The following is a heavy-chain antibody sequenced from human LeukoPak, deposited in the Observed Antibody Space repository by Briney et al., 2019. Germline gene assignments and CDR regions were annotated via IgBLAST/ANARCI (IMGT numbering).Heavy chain of an antibody. J-gene: IGHJ3*02. CDR2: YSSGGKHP. V-gene: IGHV3-30*03. CDR3: AREGWDLNALDI. D-gene: IGHD1-26*01. CDR1: GFDFNNYV. Sequence: AGGSLRLSCAASGFDFNNYVIHWVRQAPGKGLEWVTIYSSGGKHPYSADSVKGRFTPSRDNSKNTIYLQMNSLRPDDTAIYYCAREGWDLNALDIWGQGTMVTVSP.